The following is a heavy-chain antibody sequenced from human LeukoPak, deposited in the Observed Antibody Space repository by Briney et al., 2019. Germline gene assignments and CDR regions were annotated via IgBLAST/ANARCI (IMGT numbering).Heavy chain of an antibody. CDR2: IWYDGSNK. J-gene: IGHJ4*02. Sequence: GGSLRPSCAASGFTFSSYGMHWVRQAPGKGLEWVAVIWYDGSNKYYADSVKGRFTISRDNSKNTLYLQMNSLRAEDTALYYCAKDMGWNWNDERGFDYWGQGTLVTVSS. CDR3: AKDMGWNWNDERGFDY. CDR1: GFTFSSYG. D-gene: IGHD1-1*01. V-gene: IGHV3-30*02.